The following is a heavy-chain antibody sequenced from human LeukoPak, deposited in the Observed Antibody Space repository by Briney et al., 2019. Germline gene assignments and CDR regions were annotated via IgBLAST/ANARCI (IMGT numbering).Heavy chain of an antibody. D-gene: IGHD6-13*01. CDR3: ARMGQQLDFDY. CDR2: ISYDGSNK. J-gene: IGHJ4*02. CDR1: GFTFSSYA. Sequence: PGGSLRLSCAASGFTFSSYAMHWVRQAPGKGLEWVAVISYDGSNKYYADSVKGRFTISRDNSKNTLYLQMNSLRAEDTAVYYCARMGQQLDFDYWGQGTLVTVSS. V-gene: IGHV3-30-3*01.